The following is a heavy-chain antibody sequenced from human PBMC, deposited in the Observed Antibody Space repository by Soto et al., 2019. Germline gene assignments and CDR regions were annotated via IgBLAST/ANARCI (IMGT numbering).Heavy chain of an antibody. CDR3: ARDPGRITMVRGVIMEMN. CDR1: GGSISSGDYY. CDR2: IYYSGST. V-gene: IGHV4-30-4*01. Sequence: SETLSLTCTVSGGSISSGDYYWSWIRQPPGKGLEWIGYIYYSGSTYYNPSLKSRVTISVDTSKNQFSLKLSSVTAADTAVYYCARDPGRITMVRGVIMEMNWGQGTLVTVSS. D-gene: IGHD3-10*01. J-gene: IGHJ4*02.